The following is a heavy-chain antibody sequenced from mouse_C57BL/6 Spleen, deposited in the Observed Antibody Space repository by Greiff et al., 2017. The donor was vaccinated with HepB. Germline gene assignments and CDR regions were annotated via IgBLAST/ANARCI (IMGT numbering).Heavy chain of an antibody. CDR3: ASFITTVVATGDY. CDR2: INPSNGGT. Sequence: VQLQQSGTELVKPGASVKLSCKASGYTFTSYWMHWVKQRPGQGLEWIGNINPSNGGTNYNEKFKSKATLTVDKSSSTAYMQLSSLTSEDSAVYYCASFITTVVATGDYWGQGTTLTVSS. V-gene: IGHV1-53*01. J-gene: IGHJ2*01. CDR1: GYTFTSYW. D-gene: IGHD1-1*01.